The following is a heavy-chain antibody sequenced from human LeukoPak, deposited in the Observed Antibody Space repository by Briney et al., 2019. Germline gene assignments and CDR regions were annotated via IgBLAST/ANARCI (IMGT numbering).Heavy chain of an antibody. J-gene: IGHJ3*02. Sequence: GGSLRLSCAAPGFTFSAYNFNWVRQAPGKGLEWVSSISDSSSYIYYADSVKGRFTISRDNAKNSLFLQMNSLRAEDTAVYYCARALNPYSSGWSSDALDIWGQGTVVTVSS. CDR3: ARALNPYSSGWSSDALDI. CDR1: GFTFSAYN. D-gene: IGHD6-19*01. CDR2: ISDSSSYI. V-gene: IGHV3-21*01.